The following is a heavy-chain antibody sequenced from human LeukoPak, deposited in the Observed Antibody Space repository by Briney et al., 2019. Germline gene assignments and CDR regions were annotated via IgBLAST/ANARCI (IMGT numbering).Heavy chain of an antibody. Sequence: SETLSLTCTVSGGSISSYYWSWIRQPAGKGLEWIGRIYTSGSTNYNPSLKSRVTMSVDTSKNQFSLKLSSVTAADTAVYYCASTTGASGPRYYYYYMDVWGKGTTVTVSS. CDR2: IYTSGST. J-gene: IGHJ6*03. CDR1: GGSISSYY. V-gene: IGHV4-4*07. CDR3: ASTTGASGPRYYYYYMDV. D-gene: IGHD1-1*01.